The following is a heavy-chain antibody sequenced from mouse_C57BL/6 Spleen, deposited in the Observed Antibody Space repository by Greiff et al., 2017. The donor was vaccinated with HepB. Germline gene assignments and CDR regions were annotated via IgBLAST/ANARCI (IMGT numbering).Heavy chain of an antibody. CDR3: ARWAFITTVVAPYYAMDY. Sequence: VHVKQSVAELVRPGASVKLSCTASGFNIKNTYMHWVKQRPEQGLEWIGRIDPANGNTKYAPKFQGKATITADTSSNTAYLQLSSLTSEDTAIYYCARWAFITTVVAPYYAMDYWGQGTSVTVSS. CDR1: GFNIKNTY. CDR2: IDPANGNT. D-gene: IGHD1-1*01. V-gene: IGHV14-3*01. J-gene: IGHJ4*01.